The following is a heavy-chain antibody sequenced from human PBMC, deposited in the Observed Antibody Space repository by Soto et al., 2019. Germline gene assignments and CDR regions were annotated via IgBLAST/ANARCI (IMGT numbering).Heavy chain of an antibody. CDR2: INHGGST. J-gene: IGHJ5*02. CDR3: ARAPRYYDSSGYPQLNWFDP. D-gene: IGHD3-22*01. CDR1: GGSFSGYY. Sequence: SETLSLTCAVYGGSFSGYYWSWIRQPPGKGLEWIGEINHGGSTNYNPSLKSRVTISVDTSKNQFSLKLSSVTAADTAVYYCARAPRYYDSSGYPQLNWFDPWGQGTLVTVSS. V-gene: IGHV4-34*01.